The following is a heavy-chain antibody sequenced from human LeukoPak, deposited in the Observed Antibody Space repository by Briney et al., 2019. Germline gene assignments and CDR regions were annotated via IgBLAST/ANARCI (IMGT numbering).Heavy chain of an antibody. D-gene: IGHD3-16*01. Sequence: SETLSLTCTVSGVSISSYYWSWIRQPPGKRLEWIGYIYYSGNTNYNPSLRSRITISIDTSKNQFSLRMSSVTAADTAVYYCARVGEGAFDIRGQGTLVTVSS. J-gene: IGHJ3*02. V-gene: IGHV4-59*12. CDR1: GVSISSYY. CDR3: ARVGEGAFDI. CDR2: IYYSGNT.